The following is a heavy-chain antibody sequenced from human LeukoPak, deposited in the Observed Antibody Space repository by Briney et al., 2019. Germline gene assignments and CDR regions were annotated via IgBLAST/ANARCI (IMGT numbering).Heavy chain of an antibody. CDR1: GGSISSSSYY. D-gene: IGHD3-22*01. CDR3: ARVGGITMIVVLITDAFDI. J-gene: IGHJ3*02. CDR2: IYYSGST. V-gene: IGHV4-39*07. Sequence: PSETLSLTCTVSGGSISSSSYYWGWIRQPPGKGLEWIGSIYYSGSTYYNPSLKSRVTISVDTSENQFSLKLRSVTAADTAVYYCARVGGITMIVVLITDAFDIWGQGTMVTVSS.